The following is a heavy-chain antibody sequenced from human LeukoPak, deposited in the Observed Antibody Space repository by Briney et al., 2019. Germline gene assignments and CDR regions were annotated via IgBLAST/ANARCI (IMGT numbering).Heavy chain of an antibody. CDR3: ARGRSKGYCSSTSCYEQWFDP. J-gene: IGHJ5*02. CDR2: IYTSGST. CDR1: GGSISSYY. D-gene: IGHD2-2*01. Sequence: SETLSLTCTVSGGSISSYYWSWIRQPAGKGLEWIGRIYTSGSTNYNPSLKSRVTMSVDTSKNQFSLKLSSVTAADTAVYYCARGRSKGYCSSTSCYEQWFDPWGQGTLVTVSS. V-gene: IGHV4-4*07.